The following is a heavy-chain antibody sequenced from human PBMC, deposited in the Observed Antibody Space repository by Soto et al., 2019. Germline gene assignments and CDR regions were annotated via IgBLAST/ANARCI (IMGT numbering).Heavy chain of an antibody. CDR2: ISGSGGST. D-gene: IGHD3-10*01. V-gene: IGHV3-23*01. Sequence: PGGSLRLSCAASGFTFSSYAMSWVRQAPGKGLEWVSAISGSGGSTYYADSVKGRFTISRVNSKNTLYLQMNSLRAEDTAVYYCAKDAASDLSLWFGGPSGMDVWGQGTPVTVSS. CDR1: GFTFSSYA. CDR3: AKDAASDLSLWFGGPSGMDV. J-gene: IGHJ6*02.